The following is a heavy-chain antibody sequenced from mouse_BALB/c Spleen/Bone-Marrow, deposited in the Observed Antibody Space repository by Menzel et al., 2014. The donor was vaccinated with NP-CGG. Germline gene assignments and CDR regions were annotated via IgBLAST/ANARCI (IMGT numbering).Heavy chain of an antibody. V-gene: IGHV5-4*02. CDR2: ISDGGSYT. J-gene: IGHJ2*01. CDR3: ARGSSYFDY. CDR1: GFIFSDYY. Sequence: EVQVVESGGSLVKPGGSLKLSCAASGFIFSDYYMYWVRQTPEKSLEWVATISDGGSYTYYPDSVKGRFTISRDNAKNNLYLQMSSLKSEDTAMYYCARGSSYFDYWGQGTTLTVSS. D-gene: IGHD1-1*01.